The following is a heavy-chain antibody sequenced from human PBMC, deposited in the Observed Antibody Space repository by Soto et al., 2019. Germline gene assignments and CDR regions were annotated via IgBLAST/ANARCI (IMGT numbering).Heavy chain of an antibody. CDR3: ARLSRITFIVD. V-gene: IGHV1-46*04. CDR2: IDPRTGTSGTS. CDR1: GYTFAHYY. J-gene: IGHJ4*02. D-gene: IGHD3-16*02. Sequence: QVQLVQSGAEVKGPGTSVTLSCQTSGYTFAHYYIHWVRQAPGQGLEYMGIIDPRTGTSGTSTSPQSVQGRLSITSDASTSTVYMEPSNLRSDDTATYYCARLSRITFIVDWGQGTLVTVSS.